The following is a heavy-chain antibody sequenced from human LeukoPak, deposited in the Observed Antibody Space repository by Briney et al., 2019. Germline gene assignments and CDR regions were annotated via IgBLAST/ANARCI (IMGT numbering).Heavy chain of an antibody. CDR1: GDSFTSVTDY. J-gene: IGHJ5*02. CDR2: GDYSGGT. D-gene: IGHD3-22*01. V-gene: IGHV4-39*07. Sequence: PSETLSLTCTVSGDSFTSVTDYWAWIRQPPGKGLEWIASGDYSGGTYYNPSLESRVAISADMSKNQISLKLSSVTAADTAVYYCARDKRHYYDSSHAGGWFDPWGQGTLVTVSS. CDR3: ARDKRHYYDSSHAGGWFDP.